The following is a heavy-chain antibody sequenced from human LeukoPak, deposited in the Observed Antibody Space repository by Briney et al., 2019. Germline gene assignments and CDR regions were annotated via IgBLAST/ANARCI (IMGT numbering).Heavy chain of an antibody. V-gene: IGHV3-30-3*01. D-gene: IGHD5-24*01. CDR2: ISYDGSNK. Sequence: SCKASGYTFSSYAMHWVRQAPGKGLEWVAVISYDGSNKYYADSVKGRFTISRDNSKNTLYLQMNSLRAEDTAVYYCARVGRDGYNLGAFDIWGQGTMVTVSS. CDR1: GYTFSSYA. J-gene: IGHJ3*02. CDR3: ARVGRDGYNLGAFDI.